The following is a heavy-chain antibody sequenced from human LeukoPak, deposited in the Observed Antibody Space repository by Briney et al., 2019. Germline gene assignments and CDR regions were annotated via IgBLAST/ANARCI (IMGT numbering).Heavy chain of an antibody. D-gene: IGHD6-6*01. V-gene: IGHV4-34*01. CDR2: INHSGGT. Sequence: SETLSLTCAVYGGSFSGYYWSWIRQPPGKGLEWIGEINHSGGTNYNPSLKSRVTISVDTSKNQFSLKLSSVTAADTAVYYCAIFRGIAARRAFDYWGQGTLVTVSS. CDR1: GGSFSGYY. J-gene: IGHJ4*02. CDR3: AIFRGIAARRAFDY.